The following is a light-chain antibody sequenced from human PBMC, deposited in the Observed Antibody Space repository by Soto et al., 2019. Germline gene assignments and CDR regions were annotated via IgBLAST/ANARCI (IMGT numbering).Light chain of an antibody. CDR2: AAS. Sequence: DIEMTQSPSSVSASVGDTVTITCRASRDVRDWLAWYQQRPGTAPKVLIYAASTLQSGVPSRFSGSGSGTLFTLTISSLQPEDFATYYCQHANSFPLTFGGGTKVEIK. V-gene: IGKV1-12*01. CDR1: RDVRDW. CDR3: QHANSFPLT. J-gene: IGKJ4*02.